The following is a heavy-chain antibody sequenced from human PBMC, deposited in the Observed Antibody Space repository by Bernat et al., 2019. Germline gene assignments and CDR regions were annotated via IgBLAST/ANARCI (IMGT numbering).Heavy chain of an antibody. CDR2: IKSDGSAK. Sequence: EVQLVQSGAALVQPGGSLRLSCAASGFTFLSHWMCWLRQAPGKGLEWVANIKSDGSAKYYVESVKGRFTISRDNVNNSLYLQMNSLRADDTAVYYCARDPGWGALDLWGQGTMVTVSS. J-gene: IGHJ3*01. CDR1: GFTFLSHW. D-gene: IGHD3-16*01. CDR3: ARDPGWGALDL. V-gene: IGHV3-7*03.